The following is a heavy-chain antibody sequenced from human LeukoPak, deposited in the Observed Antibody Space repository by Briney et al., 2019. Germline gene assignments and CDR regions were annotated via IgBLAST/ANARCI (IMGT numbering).Heavy chain of an antibody. Sequence: SETLSLTCAVYGGSFSGYYWSWIRQPPGKGLEWIGEINHSGSTNYNPSLKSRVTISVDTSKNQFSLKLSSVTAADTAVYYCASFRAAAGPKRFDYWGQGTLVTVSS. CDR1: GGSFSGYY. D-gene: IGHD6-13*01. CDR3: ASFRAAAGPKRFDY. J-gene: IGHJ4*02. CDR2: INHSGST. V-gene: IGHV4-34*01.